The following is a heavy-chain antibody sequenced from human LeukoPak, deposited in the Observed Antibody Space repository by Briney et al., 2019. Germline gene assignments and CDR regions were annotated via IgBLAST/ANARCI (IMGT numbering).Heavy chain of an antibody. J-gene: IGHJ4*02. CDR3: AKGAAAGTYFDY. D-gene: IGHD6-13*01. V-gene: IGHV3-30*18. CDR1: GLTFSSYG. Sequence: GGSLRLSCAASGLTFSSYGMHWVRQAPGKGLEWVAVISYDGSNKYYADSVKGRFTISRDNSKNTLYLQMNSLRAEDTAVYYCAKGAAAGTYFDYWGQGTLVTVSS. CDR2: ISYDGSNK.